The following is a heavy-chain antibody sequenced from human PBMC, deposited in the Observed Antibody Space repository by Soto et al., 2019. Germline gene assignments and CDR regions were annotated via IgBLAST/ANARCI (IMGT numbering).Heavy chain of an antibody. CDR2: INPNSGGT. Sequence: ASVKVSCKASGYTFTGYYMHWVRQAPGQGLEWMGWINPNSGGTNYAQKFQGWVTMTRDTSISTAYMELSRLRSDDTAVYYCARETGGGATVTTYHFDFWGQGTLVTVSS. D-gene: IGHD4-4*01. J-gene: IGHJ4*02. CDR3: ARETGGGATVTTYHFDF. V-gene: IGHV1-2*04. CDR1: GYTFTGYY.